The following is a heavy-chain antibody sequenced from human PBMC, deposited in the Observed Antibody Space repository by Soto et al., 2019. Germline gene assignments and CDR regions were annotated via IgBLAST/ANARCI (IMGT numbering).Heavy chain of an antibody. Sequence: GGSLRLSCAASGFTFSSYAMSWVRQAPGKGLEWVSGISGSGGSTYYADSVKGRFTISRDNSKNTLYLQMNSLRAEDTAVYYCAKDGTLWGVGGNSDAFDIWGQGTMVTVSS. CDR2: ISGSGGST. D-gene: IGHD2-21*02. J-gene: IGHJ3*02. CDR3: AKDGTLWGVGGNSDAFDI. CDR1: GFTFSSYA. V-gene: IGHV3-23*01.